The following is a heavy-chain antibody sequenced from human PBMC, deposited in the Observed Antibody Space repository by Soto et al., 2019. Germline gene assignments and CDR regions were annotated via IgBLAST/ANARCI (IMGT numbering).Heavy chain of an antibody. CDR2: IYYSGST. D-gene: IGHD2-21*01. Sequence: SETLSLTCTVSGGSISSYYWSWIRQPPGKGLEWIGYIYYSGSTNYNPSLKSRVTISVDTSKNQFSLKLSSVTAADTAVYYCASGRRKITGDGIGAFDIWGQGTMVTVSS. J-gene: IGHJ3*02. CDR1: GGSISSYY. CDR3: ASGRRKITGDGIGAFDI. V-gene: IGHV4-59*01.